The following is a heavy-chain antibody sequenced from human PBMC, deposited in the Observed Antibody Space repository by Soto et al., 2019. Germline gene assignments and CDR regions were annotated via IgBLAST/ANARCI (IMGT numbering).Heavy chain of an antibody. CDR3: AMGPKRAYCDFWSGSDEMGY. D-gene: IGHD3-3*01. V-gene: IGHV1-18*01. Sequence: ASVKVSCKASGYTFTSYGISWVRQAPGQGLEWMGWISAYNGNTNYAQKLQGRVTMTTDTSTSTAYMELRSLRSDDTAVYYCAMGPKRAYCDFWSGSDEMGYWGQGTLVTVSS. CDR2: ISAYNGNT. J-gene: IGHJ4*02. CDR1: GYTFTSYG.